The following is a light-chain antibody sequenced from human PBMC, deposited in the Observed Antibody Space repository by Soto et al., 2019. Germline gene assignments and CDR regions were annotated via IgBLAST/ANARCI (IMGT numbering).Light chain of an antibody. Sequence: EIVLTQSPATLSLSPGERATLSCRASQSVSSYLAWYQQKLGQAPRLLIYDASNRATGIPARFSGSGSGTDFTLTISSLEPEDCAVYYCQQRSNWPGTFGQGTKVEIK. CDR1: QSVSSY. CDR3: QQRSNWPGT. V-gene: IGKV3-11*01. J-gene: IGKJ1*01. CDR2: DAS.